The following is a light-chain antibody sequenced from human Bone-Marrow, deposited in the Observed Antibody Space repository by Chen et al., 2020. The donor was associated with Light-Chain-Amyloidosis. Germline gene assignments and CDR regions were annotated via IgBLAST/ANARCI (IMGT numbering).Light chain of an antibody. CDR2: RDT. V-gene: IGLV3-25*03. CDR1: DLPTKY. Sequence: SYELTKPHWVSVSPGQKATITCSGDDLPTKYAYWYQQKQGQSPVLVIHRDTERPSGISERFSGSSSGTTATLTISGVQAEDEADYHCQSADSSGTYDVIFGGGTKLTVL. J-gene: IGLJ2*01. CDR3: QSADSSGTYDVI.